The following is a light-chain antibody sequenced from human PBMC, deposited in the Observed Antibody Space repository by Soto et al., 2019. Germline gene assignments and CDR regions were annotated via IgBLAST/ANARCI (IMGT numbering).Light chain of an antibody. CDR2: YTS. CDR3: PQRQRWPRT. CDR1: QNVGTR. V-gene: IGKV3-11*01. J-gene: IGKJ1*01. Sequence: EIVLTQAPATLPSSPGETATLSCRASQNVGTRLAWYQHEPGQAPRLLIYYTSNRATGTPARVSGSGYGTALTLTITRLAPQDFATSYCPQRQRWPRTFGEGT.